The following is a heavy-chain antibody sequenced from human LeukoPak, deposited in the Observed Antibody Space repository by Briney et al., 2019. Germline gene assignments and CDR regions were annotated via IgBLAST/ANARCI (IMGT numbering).Heavy chain of an antibody. V-gene: IGHV1-2*02. J-gene: IGHJ4*02. Sequence: ASVKLSCKASGYTFTDYYIHWVRQAPGQGLEWMGYINPHSGGTSSPQKFQGRVTMTTDASISTAYIELSRLTSDDTAVYFCAREGNGLLSKDLDYWGQGTLVTVSS. D-gene: IGHD2-21*02. CDR2: INPHSGGT. CDR1: GYTFTDYY. CDR3: AREGNGLLSKDLDY.